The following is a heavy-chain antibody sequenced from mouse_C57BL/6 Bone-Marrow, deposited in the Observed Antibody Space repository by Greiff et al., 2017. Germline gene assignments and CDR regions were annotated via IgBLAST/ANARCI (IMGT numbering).Heavy chain of an antibody. CDR1: GFTFSSYG. CDR2: ISSGGSNT. CDR3: ARHNLYYAMDY. V-gene: IGHV5-6*01. Sequence: DVQLVESGGDLVKPGGSLKLSCAASGFTFSSYGLSWVRQTPDKRLEWVATISSGGSNTYYPDRVKGRFTISRDNAKNTLYLQMCSLKSEDTAMCYCARHNLYYAMDYWGQGTSVTVSS. J-gene: IGHJ4*01.